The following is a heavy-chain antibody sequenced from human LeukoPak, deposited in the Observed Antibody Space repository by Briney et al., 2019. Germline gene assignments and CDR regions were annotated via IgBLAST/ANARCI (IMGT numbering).Heavy chain of an antibody. J-gene: IGHJ4*02. Sequence: GGSLRLSCAASGITFINHAMHWVRQAPGKGLEWVAVISHDGSNKDYADSVKGRFTISRDNSKNTLYLQMNSLRAEDTAVYYCARGSTARGTNFDYWGQGTLVTVSS. CDR3: ARGSTARGTNFDY. CDR2: ISHDGSNK. CDR1: GITFINHA. D-gene: IGHD2-2*01. V-gene: IGHV3-30-3*01.